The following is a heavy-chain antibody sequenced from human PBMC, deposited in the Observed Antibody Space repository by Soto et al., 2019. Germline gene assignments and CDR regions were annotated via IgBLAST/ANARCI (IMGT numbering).Heavy chain of an antibody. D-gene: IGHD2-2*01. V-gene: IGHV3-23*01. J-gene: IGHJ4*02. CDR1: GFTFSSYA. CDR3: AKDPSAFSSATNYFDY. CDR2: ISGSGGST. Sequence: GGSLRLSCAASGFTFSSYAMSWVRQAPGKGLEWVSAISGSGGSTYYADSVKGRFTISRDNSKNTLYLQMNSLRAEDTAVYYCAKDPSAFSSATNYFDYSGQGTLVTVSS.